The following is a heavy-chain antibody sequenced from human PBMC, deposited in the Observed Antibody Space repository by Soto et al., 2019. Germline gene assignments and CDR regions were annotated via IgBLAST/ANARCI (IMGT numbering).Heavy chain of an antibody. CDR2: IYYSGNT. CDR3: ARDRGQWSDY. V-gene: IGHV4-59*02. J-gene: IGHJ4*02. Sequence: PSDTLSLTGTVCGDSVSGYCWSWIRQPPGKGLEWIGYIYYSGNTNYNPSLKSRVTISVDTSKNQFSLKLTSVTAADTAVYYRARDRGQWSDYWGQGTLVTVSS. D-gene: IGHD6-19*01. CDR1: GDSVSGYC.